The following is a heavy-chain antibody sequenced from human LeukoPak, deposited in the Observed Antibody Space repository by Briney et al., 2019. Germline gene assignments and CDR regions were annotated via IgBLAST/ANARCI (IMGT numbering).Heavy chain of an antibody. CDR3: ARGDWSGYFFY. V-gene: IGHV4-59*12. CDR1: GGSISNYH. D-gene: IGHD3-3*01. Sequence: SETLSLTCSVSGGSISNYHWSWIRQPPGKGLEWIGYIYYSGSTNYNPSLKSRVTISVDTSKNQFSLKLSSVTAADTAVYYCARGDWSGYFFYWGQGTLVTVSS. CDR2: IYYSGST. J-gene: IGHJ4*02.